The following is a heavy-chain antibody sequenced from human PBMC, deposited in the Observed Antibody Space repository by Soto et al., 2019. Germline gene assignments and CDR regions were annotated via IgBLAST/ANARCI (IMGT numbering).Heavy chain of an antibody. CDR2: IQSGGST. CDR3: ARGAPSFYCPDY. V-gene: IGHV3-66*01. D-gene: IGHD1-26*01. CDR1: GFTVSSNY. J-gene: IGHJ4*02. Sequence: EVQLVESGGGLVQPGGSLRLSCAASGFTVSSNYMSWVRQAPGKGLEWVSVIQSGGSTYYADYVKGRFSISRDNSKNKLYLKMNSLRAEDTAVYYCARGAPSFYCPDYWGQGTLVTVSS.